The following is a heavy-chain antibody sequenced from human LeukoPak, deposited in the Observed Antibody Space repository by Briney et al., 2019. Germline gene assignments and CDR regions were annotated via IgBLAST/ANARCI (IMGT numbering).Heavy chain of an antibody. CDR2: TSHDGSDT. Sequence: GSLRLSCAASGFTLSDYFMHWVRQAPGKGLEWVAFTSHDGSDTGIADSVRGRFTVSRDNSKNSLYLQMDSLTPEDTAIYYCAKDGPTYWYFDVWGRGALVTVSS. CDR1: GFTLSDYF. V-gene: IGHV3-30*04. CDR3: AKDGPTYWYFDV. J-gene: IGHJ2*01.